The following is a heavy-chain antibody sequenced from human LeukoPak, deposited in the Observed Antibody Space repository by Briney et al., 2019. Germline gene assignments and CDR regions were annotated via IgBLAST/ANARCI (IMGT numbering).Heavy chain of an antibody. D-gene: IGHD3/OR15-3a*01. CDR2: INGYNGNT. CDR3: ARDYYDMFFGPFEY. V-gene: IGHV1-18*04. CDR1: GYMFTSYG. Sequence: ASVKVSCKASGYMFTSYGISWVRPAPGQGLEWMGRINGYNGNTNFAQKFQGRVSMTTDTSTRTAYMELRSLRSDDTGVYYCARDYYDMFFGPFEYWGQGTLVTVSS. J-gene: IGHJ4*02.